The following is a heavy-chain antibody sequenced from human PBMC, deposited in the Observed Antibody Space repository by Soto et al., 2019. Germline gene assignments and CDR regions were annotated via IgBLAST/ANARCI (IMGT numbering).Heavy chain of an antibody. CDR1: GGSISSYY. V-gene: IGHV4-59*01. CDR3: ARGDGASWGYYFDY. Sequence: PSETLSLTCTVSGGSISSYYWSWIRQPPGKGLEWIGYIYYSGSTNYNPSLKSRVTISVDTSKNQFSLKLSSVTAADTAVYYCARGDGASWGYYFDYWGQGTPVTVSS. J-gene: IGHJ4*02. CDR2: IYYSGST. D-gene: IGHD7-27*01.